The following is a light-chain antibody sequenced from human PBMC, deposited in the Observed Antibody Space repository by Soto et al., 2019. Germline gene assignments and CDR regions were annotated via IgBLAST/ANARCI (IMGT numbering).Light chain of an antibody. CDR1: SSDVGGYNY. Sequence: SALTQPPSASGSPGQSVTISCTGTSSDVGGYNYVSWYQQHPGKAPKLMIYEVSKRPSGVPDRFSGSKSGNTASLTVSGLQAEDEADYYCSSYAGIYVFGTGTKVTVL. V-gene: IGLV2-8*01. J-gene: IGLJ1*01. CDR3: SSYAGIYV. CDR2: EVS.